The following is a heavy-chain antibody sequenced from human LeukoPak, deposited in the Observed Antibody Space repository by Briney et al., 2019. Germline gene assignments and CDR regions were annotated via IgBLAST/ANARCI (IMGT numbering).Heavy chain of an antibody. Sequence: ASVKVSCKASGGTFSSYVISWVRQAPGQGLEWMGGIIPIFGTANYAQKFQGRVTITADESTSTAYMELSSLRSEDTAVYYCARDKGGYSSSSVPANWFDPWGQGTLVTVSS. D-gene: IGHD6-6*01. CDR3: ARDKGGYSSSSVPANWFDP. V-gene: IGHV1-69*13. CDR2: IIPIFGTA. CDR1: GGTFSSYV. J-gene: IGHJ5*02.